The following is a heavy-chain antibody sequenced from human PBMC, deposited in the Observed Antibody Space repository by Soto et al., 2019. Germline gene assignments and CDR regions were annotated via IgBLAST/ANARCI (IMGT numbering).Heavy chain of an antibody. CDR2: ISYDGSNK. Sequence: PGGSLRLSCAASGFTFSSYAMHWVRQAPGKGLEWVAVISYDGSNKYYADSVKGRFTISRDNSKNTLYLQMNSLRAEDTAVYYCARGGFLEWLSHDYWGQGTLVTVYS. D-gene: IGHD3-3*01. V-gene: IGHV3-30-3*01. J-gene: IGHJ4*02. CDR3: ARGGFLEWLSHDY. CDR1: GFTFSSYA.